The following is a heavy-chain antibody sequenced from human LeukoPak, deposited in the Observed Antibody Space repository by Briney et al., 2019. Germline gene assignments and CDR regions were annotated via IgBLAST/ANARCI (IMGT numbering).Heavy chain of an antibody. D-gene: IGHD3-22*01. Sequence: SETLSLTCTVSGDSINTHYWSWIRQPPGKGLEWIGYIYYSGSTNYNPSLKSRVSISVDTSKNQFSLQLTSVTAADTAVYHCARDRRYYETNGSPLGWFDPWGQGTLVTVSS. CDR3: ARDRRYYETNGSPLGWFDP. CDR2: IYYSGST. J-gene: IGHJ5*02. CDR1: GDSINTHY. V-gene: IGHV4-59*11.